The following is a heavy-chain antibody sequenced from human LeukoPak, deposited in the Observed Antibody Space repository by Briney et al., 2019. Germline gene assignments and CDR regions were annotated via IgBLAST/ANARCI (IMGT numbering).Heavy chain of an antibody. V-gene: IGHV4-4*07. CDR2: IYTSGST. CDR1: GGSINSYY. D-gene: IGHD3/OR15-3a*01. J-gene: IGHJ4*02. CDR3: ARVGGLGFVGPFDY. Sequence: PSETLSLTCTVSGGSINSYYWSWIRQPAGKGLEWIGRIYTSGSTNYNPSLKRRVTMSVDTSKNQFSLKLSSVTAADTAVYYCARVGGLGFVGPFDYWGQGTLVTVSS.